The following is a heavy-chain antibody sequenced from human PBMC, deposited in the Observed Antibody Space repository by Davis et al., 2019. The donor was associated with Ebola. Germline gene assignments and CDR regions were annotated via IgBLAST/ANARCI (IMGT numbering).Heavy chain of an antibody. CDR3: ASPGPSGYDLRDAFDI. Sequence: PSETLSLTCTVSGGSISSGGYYWSWIRQHPGKGLEWIGSIYYSGSTYYNPSLKSRVTISVDTSKNQFSLKLSSVTAADTAVYYCASPGPSGYDLRDAFDIWGQGTMVTVSS. D-gene: IGHD5-12*01. CDR2: IYYSGST. V-gene: IGHV4-39*01. CDR1: GGSISSGGYY. J-gene: IGHJ3*02.